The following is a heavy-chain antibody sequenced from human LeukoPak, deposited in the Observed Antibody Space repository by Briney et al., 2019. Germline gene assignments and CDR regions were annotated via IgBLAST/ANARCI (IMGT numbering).Heavy chain of an antibody. CDR1: GGSISSYY. Sequence: PSETLSLTCTVSGGSISSYYWSWIQQPPGKGLEWIGYIYYSGSTNYNPSLKSRVTISVDTSKNQFSLKLSSVTAADTAVYYCARHFGKRGGSWYPNIYWYFDLWGRGTLVTVSS. CDR3: ARHFGKRGGSWYPNIYWYFDL. CDR2: IYYSGST. D-gene: IGHD6-13*01. J-gene: IGHJ2*01. V-gene: IGHV4-59*08.